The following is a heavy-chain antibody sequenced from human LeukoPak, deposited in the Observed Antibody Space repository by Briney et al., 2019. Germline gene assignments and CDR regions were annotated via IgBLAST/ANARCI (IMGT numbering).Heavy chain of an antibody. CDR3: GRDRYYDFWSGYLDGMDV. CDR2: ISYDGSNK. D-gene: IGHD3-3*01. V-gene: IGHV3-30-3*01. Sequence: AGGSLRLSCAASGFTFSSYAMHWVRQAPGKGLEWVAVISYDGSNKYYADSVKGRFTISRDNSKNTLYLQMNSLRAEDTAVYYCGRDRYYDFWSGYLDGMDVWGQGTTVTVSS. J-gene: IGHJ6*02. CDR1: GFTFSSYA.